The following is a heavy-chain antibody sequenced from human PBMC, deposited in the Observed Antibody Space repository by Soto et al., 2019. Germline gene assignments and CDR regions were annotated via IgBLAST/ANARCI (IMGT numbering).Heavy chain of an antibody. V-gene: IGHV4-30-4*01. CDR2: IYYSGST. CDR1: GGSISSGDYY. D-gene: IGHD3-22*01. J-gene: IGHJ5*02. Sequence: SETLSLTCTVSGGSISSGDYYWSWIRQPPGKGLEWIGYIYYSGSTYYNPSLKSRVTISVDTSKNQFSLKLSSVTAADTAVYYCARVPTYYQSSIGYQPFHPWGQGTLVTVSS. CDR3: ARVPTYYQSSIGYQPFHP.